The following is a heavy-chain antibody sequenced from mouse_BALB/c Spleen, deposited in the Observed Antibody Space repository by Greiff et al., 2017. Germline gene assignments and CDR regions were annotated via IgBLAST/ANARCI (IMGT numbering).Heavy chain of an antibody. CDR3: AGTADY. Sequence: VHVKQSGAELVKPGASVKLSCTASGFNIKDTYMHWVKQRPEQGLEWIGRIDPANGNTKYDPKFQGKATITADTSSNTAYLQLSSLTSEDTAVYYCAGTADYWGQGTTLTVSS. V-gene: IGHV14-3*02. J-gene: IGHJ2*01. CDR1: GFNIKDTY. D-gene: IGHD3-3*01. CDR2: IDPANGNT.